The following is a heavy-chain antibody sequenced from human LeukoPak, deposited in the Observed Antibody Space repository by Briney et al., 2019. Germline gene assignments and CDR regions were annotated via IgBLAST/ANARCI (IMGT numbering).Heavy chain of an antibody. CDR3: ADLRGSDY. J-gene: IGHJ4*02. V-gene: IGHV3-21*01. Sequence: PGGSLRLSCAASGFTFSRYNMNWVRQAPGKGLEWVSSISSSSSYIYYADSVKGRFTISRDNAKNSLYLQMNSLRAEDTAVYYCADLRGSDYWGQGTLVTVSS. CDR1: GFTFSRYN. CDR2: ISSSSSYI. D-gene: IGHD3-16*01.